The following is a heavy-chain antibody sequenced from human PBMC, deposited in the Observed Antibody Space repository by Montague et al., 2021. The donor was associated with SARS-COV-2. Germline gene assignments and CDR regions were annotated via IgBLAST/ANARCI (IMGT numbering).Heavy chain of an antibody. J-gene: IGHJ4*02. V-gene: IGHV4-61*02. D-gene: IGHD4-17*01. CDR3: ARFTAVTSSLDF. CDR2: IYTSGTK. CDR1: GGSISSPGYY. Sequence: TLSLTCTVSGGSISSPGYYWSWIRQPAGKGLEWIGRIYTSGTKNYNPSLKSRVTISVDTSKNQFSLKLTSVTAADTAVYYCARFTAVTSSLDFWGQGTLVPVSS.